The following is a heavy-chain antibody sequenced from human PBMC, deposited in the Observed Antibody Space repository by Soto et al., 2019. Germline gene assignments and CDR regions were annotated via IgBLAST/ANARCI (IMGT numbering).Heavy chain of an antibody. V-gene: IGHV5-51*01. Sequence: GESLKISCKGSGYNFINYWIGWVRQVPGKGLEWMGIIYPGDFDIKYSPSFQGQVTISADKSVTSAYLQWSSLKASDTAIYYCARSYGGEYYDSRSYYFAYWGQGTLVTVSS. CDR3: ARSYGGEYYDSRSYYFAY. CDR2: IYPGDFDI. J-gene: IGHJ4*02. CDR1: GYNFINYW. D-gene: IGHD3-22*01.